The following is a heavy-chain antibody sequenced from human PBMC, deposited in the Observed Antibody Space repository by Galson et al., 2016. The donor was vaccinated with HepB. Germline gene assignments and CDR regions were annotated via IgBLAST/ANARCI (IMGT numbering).Heavy chain of an antibody. V-gene: IGHV3-74*01. J-gene: IGHJ4*02. Sequence: SLRLSCEASGFTFTNYDIHWVRQAPGTGLVWVSRINIDGNSITYADSVKGRFAISRDNAKNTVHLQMNSLRAEDTAVYYCTRDYYGSLDHWGQGTLVTVSS. CDR1: GFTFTNYD. CDR3: TRDYYGSLDH. CDR2: INIDGNSI. D-gene: IGHD3-10*01.